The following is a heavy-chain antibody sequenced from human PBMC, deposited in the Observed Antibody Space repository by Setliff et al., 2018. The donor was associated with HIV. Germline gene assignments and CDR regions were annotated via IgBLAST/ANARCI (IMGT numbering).Heavy chain of an antibody. CDR2: IFYPGST. J-gene: IGHJ6*03. CDR3: VRGYCSSTTCYDDYYYMDV. Sequence: PSETLSLTCTVSGGSISGHYWSWIRQPPGKGLEWIAYIFYPGSTNYNPSLKSRVTISVDTAKNQFFLKLSSVTAADTAVYYCVRGYCSSTTCYDDYYYMDVWGKGSTVTVSS. V-gene: IGHV4-59*11. CDR1: GGSISGHY. D-gene: IGHD2-2*01.